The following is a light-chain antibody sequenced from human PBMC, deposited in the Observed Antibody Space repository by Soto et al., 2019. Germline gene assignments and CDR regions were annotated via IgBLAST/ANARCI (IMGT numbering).Light chain of an antibody. CDR3: QQYYSTPLT. Sequence: DIVMTQSPDSLPGSWAERATTNSKPTRGFSYNSNIKHYLAWYQHKPGQPPRLLIYWASTRESGVPDRFSGSGSGKDFTLTISSLQPEDVAVYYCQQYYSTPLTFGGGTKVEIK. CDR2: WAS. J-gene: IGKJ4*01. V-gene: IGKV4-1*01. CDR1: RGFSYNSNIKHY.